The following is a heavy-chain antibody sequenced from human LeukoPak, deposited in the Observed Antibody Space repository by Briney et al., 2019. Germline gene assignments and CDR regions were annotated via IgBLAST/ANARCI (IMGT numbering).Heavy chain of an antibody. Sequence: GGSLRLSCAASGFTFSSYAMHWVRQTPGKGLEWVAVMSSDGSKKYYADSVKGRFTIFRDNSKNTLYLQMNSLRAEDTAVYYCAKKFRGTTVISGDYFDYWGQGTLVTVSS. J-gene: IGHJ4*02. CDR2: MSSDGSKK. D-gene: IGHD4-17*01. V-gene: IGHV3-30-3*02. CDR3: AKKFRGTTVISGDYFDY. CDR1: GFTFSSYA.